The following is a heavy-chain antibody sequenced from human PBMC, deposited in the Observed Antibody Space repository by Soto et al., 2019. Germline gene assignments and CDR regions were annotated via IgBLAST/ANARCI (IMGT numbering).Heavy chain of an antibody. D-gene: IGHD3-3*01. J-gene: IGHJ4*02. Sequence: EVQLVESGGGLVQPGGSLRLSCAASGFSITNTWMHWVRQAPGKGLEWVGRVKSKADGGTADYAAPVKGRFTVSRDDSKNTQYLQMTSMKKEDTAVYYCNSYPDFWGGHTPLWGQGTLVTVSS. CDR2: VKSKADGGTA. V-gene: IGHV3-15*07. CDR1: GFSITNTW. CDR3: NSYPDFWGGHTPL.